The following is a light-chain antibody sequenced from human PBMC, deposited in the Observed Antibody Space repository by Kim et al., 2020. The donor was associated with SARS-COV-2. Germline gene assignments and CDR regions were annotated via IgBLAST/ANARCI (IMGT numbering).Light chain of an antibody. CDR1: SGSIASNY. CDR2: EDN. J-gene: IGLJ3*02. Sequence: GKTVTISCTRSSGSIASNYVQGYQQRPGSAPTTVIYEDNQRPSGVPDRFSGSIDSSSNSASLTISGLKTEDEADYYCQSYDSSKWVFGGGTQLTVL. CDR3: QSYDSSKWV. V-gene: IGLV6-57*03.